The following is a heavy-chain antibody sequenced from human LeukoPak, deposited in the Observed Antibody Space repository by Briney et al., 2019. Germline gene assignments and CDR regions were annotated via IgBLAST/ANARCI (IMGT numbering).Heavy chain of an antibody. CDR3: AKPGGRVGESLNGIDY. D-gene: IGHD3-10*01. CDR1: GFAFSNHG. V-gene: IGHV3-30*02. Sequence: GGSLRLSCAASGFAFSNHGLHWVRQASGKGLEWVAFIQYDGSNKFHTDSVKGRFTISRDNSKNTLFLQMNSLRAEDTAVYYCAKPGGRVGESLNGIDYWGQGTLVTVS. J-gene: IGHJ4*02. CDR2: IQYDGSNK.